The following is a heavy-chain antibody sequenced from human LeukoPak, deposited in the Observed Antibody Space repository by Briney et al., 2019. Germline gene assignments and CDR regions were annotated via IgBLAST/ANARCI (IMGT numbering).Heavy chain of an antibody. D-gene: IGHD1-26*01. V-gene: IGHV3-33*01. J-gene: IGHJ4*02. CDR3: ARDRFGELGAGNFDY. CDR2: IWYDGSNK. Sequence: GGSLRLSCAASGFTFSSYGMHWVRQAPGKGLEWVAVIWYDGSNKYYADSVKGRFTISRDNSKNTLYPQRNSLRAEDTAVYYCARDRFGELGAGNFDYWGQGTLVTVPS. CDR1: GFTFSSYG.